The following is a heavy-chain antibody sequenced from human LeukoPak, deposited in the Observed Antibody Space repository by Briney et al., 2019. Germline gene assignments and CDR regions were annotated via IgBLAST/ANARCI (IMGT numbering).Heavy chain of an antibody. J-gene: IGHJ4*02. CDR3: ARETQDVHYRPFLEWLGTLFY. Sequence: SVKVSCKASGGTFSSYAISWVRQAPGQGLVWMGRIIPIFGTANYAQKFQGRVTITTDESTSTAYMELSSLRSEDTAVYYCARETQDVHYRPFLEWLGTLFYWGQGTLVTVSS. D-gene: IGHD3-3*01. V-gene: IGHV1-69*05. CDR1: GGTFSSYA. CDR2: IIPIFGTA.